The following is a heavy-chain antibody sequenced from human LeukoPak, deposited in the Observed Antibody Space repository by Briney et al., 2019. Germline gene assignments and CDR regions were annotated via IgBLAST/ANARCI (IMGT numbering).Heavy chain of an antibody. CDR3: AKSCENYYGYYAMDV. Sequence: GGSLRLSCAASGFTFTNYGMHWVRQAPGKGLEWVAVISYDGRNTYYEDSVRGRFTISRDNSKNTLYLQTNSLRAEDTAVYYCAKSCENYYGYYAMDVWGQGTTLTVSS. D-gene: IGHD3-10*01. J-gene: IGHJ6*02. CDR1: GFTFTNYG. CDR2: ISYDGRNT. V-gene: IGHV3-30*18.